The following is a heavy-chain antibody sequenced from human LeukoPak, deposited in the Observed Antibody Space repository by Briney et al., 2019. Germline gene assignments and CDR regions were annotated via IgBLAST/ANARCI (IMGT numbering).Heavy chain of an antibody. J-gene: IGHJ6*02. V-gene: IGHV4-59*01. Sequence: PSETLSLTCTVSGGSISSYYWSWIRQPPGKGLEWIGYIYYSGSTNYNPSLKSRVTISVDTSKNQFSLKLSSVTAADTAMYYCARSRYDFWSGYYTYYYYGMDVWGQGTTVTVSS. CDR1: GGSISSYY. CDR2: IYYSGST. CDR3: ARSRYDFWSGYYTYYYYGMDV. D-gene: IGHD3-3*01.